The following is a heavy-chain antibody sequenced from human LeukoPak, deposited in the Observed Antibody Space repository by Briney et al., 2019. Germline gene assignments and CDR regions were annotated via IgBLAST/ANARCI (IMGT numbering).Heavy chain of an antibody. D-gene: IGHD3-10*01. CDR3: ATIWFGEEGIDY. J-gene: IGHJ4*02. V-gene: IGHV3-21*01. CDR1: GFTFSSYS. Sequence: GGSLRLSCAASGFTFSSYSMNWVRQVPGKGLEWVSSISSSSSYIYYADSVKGRFTISRDNAKNSLYLQMNSLRAEDTAVYYCATIWFGEEGIDYWGQGTLVTVSS. CDR2: ISSSSSYI.